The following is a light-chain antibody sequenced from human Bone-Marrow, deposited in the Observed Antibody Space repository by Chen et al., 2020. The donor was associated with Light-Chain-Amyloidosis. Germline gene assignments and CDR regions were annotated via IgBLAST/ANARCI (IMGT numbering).Light chain of an antibody. V-gene: IGLV2-14*03. CDR3: SSYTSTYTLR. CDR1: SSDVGHYNY. J-gene: IGLJ2*01. CDR2: DVS. Sequence: QSALTQPASVSGSPGQSITISCTGTSSDVGHYNYVSWYQQHPGKAPQILINDVSNRPSGVSKRFSGSKSGNTASLAISGLQAEDEADYYCSSYTSTYTLRFGGGTKLTVL.